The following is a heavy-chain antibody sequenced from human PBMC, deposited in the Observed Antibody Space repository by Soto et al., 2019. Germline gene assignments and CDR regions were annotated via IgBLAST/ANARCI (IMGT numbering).Heavy chain of an antibody. D-gene: IGHD2-15*01. Sequence: PAGSLRHSVAGAKSVVSGDCRNWIHQVQGKGLVWVSRINPDGRRTNYADSVKGRFTISRDNAKNTVYLQMNSLRAEDTAVYYCARELGGGDTYWGLGTLVTVSS. CDR1: KSVVSGDC. CDR2: INPDGRRT. J-gene: IGHJ4*02. V-gene: IGHV3-74*01. CDR3: ARELGGGDTY.